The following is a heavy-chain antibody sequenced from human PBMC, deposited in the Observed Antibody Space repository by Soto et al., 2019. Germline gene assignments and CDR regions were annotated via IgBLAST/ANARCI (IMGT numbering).Heavy chain of an antibody. Sequence: VQLVESGGGVVQPGRSLRLSCAASGFTFRDYAIHWVRQAPGKWLEWVAVVSHDGRNTHYADSVKGLLTISRDSSKNTVFLEMTSLRAEDTAVYYCAKGGRQWLVTSDFNYCGQGALVTVSS. CDR3: AKGGRQWLVTSDFNY. D-gene: IGHD6-19*01. J-gene: IGHJ4*02. CDR2: VSHDGRNT. V-gene: IGHV3-30*18. CDR1: GFTFRDYA.